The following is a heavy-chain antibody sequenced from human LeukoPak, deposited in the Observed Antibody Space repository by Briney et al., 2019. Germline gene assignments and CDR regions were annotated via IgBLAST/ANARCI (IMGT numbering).Heavy chain of an antibody. Sequence: GGSLRLSCVASGSTFSSYSLRWVRQAPGKGLEWVAVISFDGSHQYFADSVKGRFTISRDNSNNTLYLQMNGLRAEDTAVYYCATPLISISSTTYYNYFEYWGQGALVTVSS. CDR2: ISFDGSHQ. J-gene: IGHJ4*02. V-gene: IGHV3-30*04. D-gene: IGHD2-2*01. CDR3: ATPLISISSTTYYNYFEY. CDR1: GSTFSSYS.